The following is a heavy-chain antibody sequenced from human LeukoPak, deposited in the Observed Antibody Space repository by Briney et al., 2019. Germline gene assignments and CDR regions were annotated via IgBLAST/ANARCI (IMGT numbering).Heavy chain of an antibody. J-gene: IGHJ1*01. CDR3: ARDEYCSSTSCYGYFQH. CDR2: INAGNGNT. D-gene: IGHD2-2*01. CDR1: GYTFTSYA. V-gene: IGHV1-3*01. Sequence: ASVKVSCTASGYTFTSYAMHWVRQAPGQRLEWMGWINAGNGNTKYSQKFQGRVTITRDTSASTAYMELSSLRSEDTAVYYCARDEYCSSTSCYGYFQHWGQGTLVTVSS.